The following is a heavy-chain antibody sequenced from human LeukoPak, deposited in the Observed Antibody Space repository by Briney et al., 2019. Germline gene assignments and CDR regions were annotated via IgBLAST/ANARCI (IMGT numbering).Heavy chain of an antibody. V-gene: IGHV4-30-4*01. CDR1: GGSISSGDYY. CDR3: ARGLRGDPSDY. Sequence: SETLSLTCTVSGGSISSGDYYWSWIRQPPGKGLEWIGYIYYSGSTYYNPSLKSRVTISVGTSKNQFSLKLSSVTAADTAVYYCARGLRGDPSDYWGQGTLVTVSS. J-gene: IGHJ4*02. CDR2: IYYSGST.